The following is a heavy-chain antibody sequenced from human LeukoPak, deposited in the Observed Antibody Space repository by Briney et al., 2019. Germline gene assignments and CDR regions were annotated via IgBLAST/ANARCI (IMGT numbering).Heavy chain of an antibody. CDR2: IRYDGSNK. J-gene: IGHJ4*02. Sequence: GGSLSLSCAASGFTFSSYGMHWVRQAPGKGLEWVTFIRYDGSNKYYADPVKGRFTISRGNPKRTLSLQMNSLRAEDTAIYYCATYRQVLLPFESWGEGTLVTVSS. V-gene: IGHV3-30*02. D-gene: IGHD2-8*02. CDR1: GFTFSSYG. CDR3: ATYRQVLLPFES.